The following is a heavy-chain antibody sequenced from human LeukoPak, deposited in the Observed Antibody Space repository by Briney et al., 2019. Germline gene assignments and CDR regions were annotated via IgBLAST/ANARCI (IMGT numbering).Heavy chain of an antibody. V-gene: IGHV3-7*01. J-gene: IGHJ6*03. CDR3: ARDNPRSYYYYMDV. CDR1: GFTFSSYW. D-gene: IGHD1-14*01. CDR2: IKQDGSEK. Sequence: PGGSLRLSCAASGFTFSSYWMSWVRQAPGKGLEWVVNIKQDGSEKYYVDSGKGRFTISRDNAKNSLYLQMNSLRAEDTAVYYCARDNPRSYYYYMDVWGKGTTVTVSS.